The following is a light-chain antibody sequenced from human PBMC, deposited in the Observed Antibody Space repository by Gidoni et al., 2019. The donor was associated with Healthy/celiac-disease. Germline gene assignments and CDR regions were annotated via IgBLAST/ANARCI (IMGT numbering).Light chain of an antibody. Sequence: QSVLTQPPSASGTPGQRVPISCSGSSSNIGSNTVNWYQLLPGTAPNLLIYSNNQRPSGVPDRFSGSKSGTSASLAISGLQSEDEADYYCAAWDDSLNGQGVFGGGTKLTVL. CDR1: SSNIGSNT. V-gene: IGLV1-44*01. CDR2: SNN. CDR3: AAWDDSLNGQGV. J-gene: IGLJ3*02.